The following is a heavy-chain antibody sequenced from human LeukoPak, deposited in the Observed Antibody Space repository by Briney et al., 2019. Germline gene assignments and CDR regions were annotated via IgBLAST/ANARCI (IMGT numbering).Heavy chain of an antibody. J-gene: IGHJ4*02. CDR1: GFTFSNYV. V-gene: IGHV3-30*18. CDR3: AKEGTAQISTWYDY. CDR2: VSYEGKSQ. D-gene: IGHD6-13*01. Sequence: GRSLRPSCATSGFTFSNYVIHWVRQAPGKGLEWVAVVSYEGKSQYYADSVRGRFTISRDNSKNTLYLQMNSLRGEDAAVYYCAKEGTAQISTWYDYWGQGNLVTVSS.